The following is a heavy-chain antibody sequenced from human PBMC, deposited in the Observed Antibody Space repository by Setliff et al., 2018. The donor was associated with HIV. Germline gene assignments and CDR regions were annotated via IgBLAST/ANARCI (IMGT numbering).Heavy chain of an antibody. Sequence: SETLSLTCAVYGESFSGYYWSWIRQPAGKGLEWLGEINHSGRAKYNPSLKSRASISADTSKNQFSLKLTSVTAADTAVYYCASQVVFWSGYYATPVYMGVWDRGTTVTVSS. V-gene: IGHV4-34*01. J-gene: IGHJ6*03. CDR3: ASQVVFWSGYYATPVYMGV. CDR1: GESFSGYY. D-gene: IGHD3-3*01. CDR2: INHSGRA.